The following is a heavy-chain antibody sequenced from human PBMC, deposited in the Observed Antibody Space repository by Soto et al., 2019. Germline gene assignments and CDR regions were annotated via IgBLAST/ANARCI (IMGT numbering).Heavy chain of an antibody. V-gene: IGHV3-23*01. D-gene: IGHD1-26*01. CDR1: GFSFSSYD. CDR3: AKGRETTTSAKFCFDN. CDR2: LSVTGGGP. J-gene: IGHJ4*02. Sequence: XVSLRLSCAASGFSFSSYDMTWVRQAPGQGLEWVSSLSVTGGGPYYADSVRGRFTMSRDNSKNTLALEMSGLRADDSAVYYCAKGRETTTSAKFCFDNWGQGTLVTVSS.